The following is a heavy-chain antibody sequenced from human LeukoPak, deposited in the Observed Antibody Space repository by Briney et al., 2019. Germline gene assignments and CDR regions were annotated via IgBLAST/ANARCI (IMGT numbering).Heavy chain of an antibody. CDR3: ARGSDYYDSSDDHYFDY. CDR1: GGTFSSYA. CDR2: IIPIFGTA. V-gene: IGHV1-69*01. Sequence: SVKVSCTASGGTFSSYAISWVRQAPGQGLEWMGGIIPIFGTANYAQKFQGRVTITADESTSTAYMELSSLRSEDTAVYYCARGSDYYDSSDDHYFDYWGQGTLVTVSS. J-gene: IGHJ4*02. D-gene: IGHD3-22*01.